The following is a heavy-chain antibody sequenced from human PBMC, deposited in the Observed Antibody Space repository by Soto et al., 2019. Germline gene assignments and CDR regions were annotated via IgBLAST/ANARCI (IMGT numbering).Heavy chain of an antibody. CDR2: ISGSGGST. CDR3: AKVGQQWLVPDYFDY. CDR1: GVTFSSYA. J-gene: IGHJ4*02. D-gene: IGHD6-19*01. V-gene: IGHV3-23*01. Sequence: WGSLRLSCAASGVTFSSYAMSWVRQAPGKGLEWVSAISGSGGSTYYADSVKGRFTISRDNSKNTLYLQMNSLRAEDTAVYYCAKVGQQWLVPDYFDYWGQGTLVTVSS.